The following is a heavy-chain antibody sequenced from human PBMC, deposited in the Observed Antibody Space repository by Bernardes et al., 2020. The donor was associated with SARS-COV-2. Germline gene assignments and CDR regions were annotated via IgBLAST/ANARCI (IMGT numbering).Heavy chain of an antibody. CDR2: IYYSGST. CDR1: GGSISSSSYY. J-gene: IGHJ5*02. CDR3: ARHGVSLWILSNWFDP. V-gene: IGHV4-39*01. D-gene: IGHD5-18*01. Sequence: SETLSLTCTVSGGSISSSSYYWGWIRQPPGKGLEWIGSIYYSGSTYYNPSLKSRVTISVDTSKNQFSLKLSSVTAADTAVYYCARHGVSLWILSNWFDPWGQGTLVTVSS.